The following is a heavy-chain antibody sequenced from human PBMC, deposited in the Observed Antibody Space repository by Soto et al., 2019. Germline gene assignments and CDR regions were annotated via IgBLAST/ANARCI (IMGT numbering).Heavy chain of an antibody. CDR3: TTAERFLEWLH. D-gene: IGHD3-3*01. CDR1: GFTFSKAW. J-gene: IGHJ1*01. V-gene: IGHV3-15*01. Sequence: EVQLVESGGGLVKPGGSLRLSCAASGFTFSKAWMSWVRQAPGKGLEWVGRIKSKTDGGTTDYAAPVKGRFTISRDDANNTLYLQMNSLKTEDTAVYYCTTAERFLEWLHWGQGTLVTVSS. CDR2: IKSKTDGGTT.